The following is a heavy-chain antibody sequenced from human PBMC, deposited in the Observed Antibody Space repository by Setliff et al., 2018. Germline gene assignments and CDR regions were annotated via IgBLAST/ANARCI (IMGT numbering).Heavy chain of an antibody. CDR3: ARAKGTTMATQYFDY. J-gene: IGHJ4*02. Sequence: GGSLRLSCAASGFTFSDHYMTWIRQAPGKGLEWVSYISSSGSLTLYADSVRGRFSISRDNIKDSLYLQLNSLRAEDTAVYYCARAKGTTMATQYFDYWGQGTLVTVSS. D-gene: IGHD3-10*01. V-gene: IGHV3-11*04. CDR1: GFTFSDHY. CDR2: ISSSGSLT.